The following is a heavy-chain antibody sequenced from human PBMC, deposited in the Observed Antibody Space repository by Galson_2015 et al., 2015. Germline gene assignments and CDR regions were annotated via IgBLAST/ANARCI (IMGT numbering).Heavy chain of an antibody. D-gene: IGHD3-3*01. CDR2: ISSTTTYI. J-gene: IGHJ4*02. V-gene: IGHV3-21*01. Sequence: SLRLSCAASEFTFSSYYMSWVRQAPGKGLEWVSSISSTTTYIYYADSVKGRFTISRDNAKNSLYLQMNSLGAEDTAVYYCARQILDCDFWGGYYPTNFDYWGQGTLVTVSS. CDR3: ARQILDCDFWGGYYPTNFDY. CDR1: EFTFSSYY.